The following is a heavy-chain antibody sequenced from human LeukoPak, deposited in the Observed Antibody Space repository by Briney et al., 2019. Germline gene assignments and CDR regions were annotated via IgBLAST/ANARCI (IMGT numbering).Heavy chain of an antibody. CDR1: GGSISSSSYY. J-gene: IGHJ4*02. D-gene: IGHD6-13*01. CDR2: IYYSGST. V-gene: IGHV4-39*07. Sequence: SETLSLTCTVSGGSISSSSYYWGWIRQPPGKGLEWIGSIYYSGSTYYNPSLKSRITISVDTSKNQFSLKVSSVTDADTAVYYCARDRQQLVRGDHFDYWGQGTLVTVSS. CDR3: ARDRQQLVRGDHFDY.